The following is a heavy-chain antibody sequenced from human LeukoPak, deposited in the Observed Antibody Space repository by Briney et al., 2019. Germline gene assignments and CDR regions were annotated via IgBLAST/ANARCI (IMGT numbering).Heavy chain of an antibody. Sequence: PGGSLRLSCAASGFTFSGYAMSWVRQAPGKGLEWVSAVSAGGDSTYYADSVKGRFTISRHNSKNTLYLQMDSLRDEDTAVCYCARGDFWSGYYTGLYWGQGTLVTVSS. V-gene: IGHV3-23*01. J-gene: IGHJ4*02. CDR1: GFTFSGYA. CDR2: VSAGGDST. D-gene: IGHD3-3*01. CDR3: ARGDFWSGYYTGLY.